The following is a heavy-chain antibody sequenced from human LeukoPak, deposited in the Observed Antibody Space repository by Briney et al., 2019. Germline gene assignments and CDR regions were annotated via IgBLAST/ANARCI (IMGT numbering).Heavy chain of an antibody. Sequence: ASVKVSCKASGYTFTGYYMHWVRQAPGQGLEWMGWINPNSGGTNYAQKFQGRVTMTRDTSISTAYMELSRLRSDDTAVYYCARGTAAGTGGRYYYYYYYMDVWGKGTTVTVSS. V-gene: IGHV1-2*02. CDR1: GYTFTGYY. CDR3: ARGTAAGTGGRYYYYYYYMDV. J-gene: IGHJ6*03. D-gene: IGHD6-13*01. CDR2: INPNSGGT.